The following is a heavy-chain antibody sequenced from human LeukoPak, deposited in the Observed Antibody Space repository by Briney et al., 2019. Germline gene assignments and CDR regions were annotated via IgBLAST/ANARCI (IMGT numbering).Heavy chain of an antibody. V-gene: IGHV4-39*01. CDR3: ARPWGVGAPFDP. Sequence: SETLSLTRTVSNGSITTNSYYWGWIRHPPGKGREWIVYIFHSGSNNYYPFRKSRITITVDTSKNQFSLNLNSVTSADTAVYYCARPWGVGAPFDPWGPGTLVTVSS. J-gene: IGHJ5*02. CDR1: NGSITTNSYY. D-gene: IGHD1-26*01. CDR2: IFHSGSN.